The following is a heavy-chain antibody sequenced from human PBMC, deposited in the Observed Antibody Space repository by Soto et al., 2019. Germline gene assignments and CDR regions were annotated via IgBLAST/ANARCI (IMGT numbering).Heavy chain of an antibody. Sequence: QVQLVESGGGVVQPGRSLRLSCAASGFTFSSYGMHWVRQAPGKGLEGVAVIWYDGSNKYYADSVKGRFTISRDNSKNTLYLQMNSLRAEDTAVYYCAREDLGHDAFDIWGQGTMVTVSS. V-gene: IGHV3-33*01. CDR1: GFTFSSYG. CDR2: IWYDGSNK. CDR3: AREDLGHDAFDI. J-gene: IGHJ3*02.